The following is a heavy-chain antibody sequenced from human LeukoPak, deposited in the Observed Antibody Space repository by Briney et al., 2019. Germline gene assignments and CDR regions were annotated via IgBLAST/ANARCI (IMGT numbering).Heavy chain of an antibody. CDR2: GGSGGST. CDR1: GFIFSNYA. CDR3: AKMRGQYYHSYYMDA. J-gene: IGHJ6*03. Sequence: GGSLRLSCAASGFIFSNYAMTWVRQAPGKGLEWVSYGGSGGSTYYADSVKGRFAVSRDNSKSTLYLQMNSLTAEDTAVYYCAKMRGQYYHSYYMDAWGKGTTVTVSS. V-gene: IGHV3-23*01.